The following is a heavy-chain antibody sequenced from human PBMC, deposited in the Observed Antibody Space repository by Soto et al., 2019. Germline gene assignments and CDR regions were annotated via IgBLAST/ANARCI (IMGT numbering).Heavy chain of an antibody. Sequence: GASVKVSCKASGGTFSTYTFSWVRQAPGQGLEWMGRIIPIFGTPYYAQKFQGRVTITADKSTSTVYMELSGLRSDDTAVYFCARGLECRGYCLDKPTWFAPWGQGTLVTVSS. J-gene: IGHJ5*02. CDR2: IIPIFGTP. CDR3: ARGLECRGYCLDKPTWFAP. CDR1: GGTFSTYT. V-gene: IGHV1-69*06. D-gene: IGHD2-15*01.